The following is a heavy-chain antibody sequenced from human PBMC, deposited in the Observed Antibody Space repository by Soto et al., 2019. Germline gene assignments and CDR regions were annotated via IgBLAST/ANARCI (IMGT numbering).Heavy chain of an antibody. Sequence: GGSLRLSCAASGLTFSSYGMHWVRQAPGKGLEWVAVISYDGSNKYYADSVKGRFTISRDNSKNTLYLQMNSLRAEDTAVYYCARPGKILWFGGGFDYWGQGTLVTVSS. CDR2: ISYDGSNK. CDR3: ARPGKILWFGGGFDY. D-gene: IGHD3-10*01. CDR1: GLTFSSYG. V-gene: IGHV3-30*03. J-gene: IGHJ4*02.